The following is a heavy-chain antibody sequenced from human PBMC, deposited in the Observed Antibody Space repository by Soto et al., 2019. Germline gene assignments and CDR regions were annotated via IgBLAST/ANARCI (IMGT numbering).Heavy chain of an antibody. CDR3: TKGRVNCTRTSCHSLPHFDS. D-gene: IGHD2-2*01. J-gene: IGHJ4*02. V-gene: IGHV3-15*07. Sequence: VQLVESGGGLVKPGGSLRLSCEASGFTFNNAWMNWVRQAPGKGLEWVGRIKTKIDGGATDYAAPVKGRFTISRDDSQNTLYLQMKSLKTEDTAVYYCTKGRVNCTRTSCHSLPHFDSWGQGSLVTVSS. CDR2: IKTKIDGGAT. CDR1: GFTFNNAW.